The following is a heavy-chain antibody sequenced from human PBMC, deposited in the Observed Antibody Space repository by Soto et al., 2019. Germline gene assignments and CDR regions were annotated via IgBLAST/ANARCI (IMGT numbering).Heavy chain of an antibody. CDR3: ARTKFYGDYPGPFDY. D-gene: IGHD4-17*01. Sequence: SLRLSCAASGFTFSSYSMNWVRQAPGKGLEWVSSISSSSSYIYYADSVKGRFTISRDNAKNSLYLQMNSLRAEDTAVYYCARTKFYGDYPGPFDYWGQGTLVTVSS. J-gene: IGHJ4*02. CDR1: GFTFSSYS. V-gene: IGHV3-21*01. CDR2: ISSSSSYI.